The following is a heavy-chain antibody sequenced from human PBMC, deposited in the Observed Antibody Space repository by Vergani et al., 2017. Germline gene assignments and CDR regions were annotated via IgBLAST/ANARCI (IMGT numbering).Heavy chain of an antibody. J-gene: IGHJ3*02. CDR1: GGSLSSYY. Sequence: QVQLQESGPGLVKPSETLSLTCTVSGGSLSSYYWSWIRQPPGKGLEWFGYIYYSGSTNYNPSLKSRVTISVDTSKNQFSLKLSSVTAADTAVYYCARNPYCGGDCYSDAFDIWGQGTMVTVSS. V-gene: IGHV4-59*01. CDR3: ARNPYCGGDCYSDAFDI. CDR2: IYYSGST. D-gene: IGHD2-21*02.